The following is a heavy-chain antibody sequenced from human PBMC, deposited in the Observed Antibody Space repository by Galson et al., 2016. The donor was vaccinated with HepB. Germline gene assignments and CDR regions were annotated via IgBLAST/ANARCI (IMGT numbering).Heavy chain of an antibody. J-gene: IGHJ4*02. CDR3: VRETTENYFDSSGYLYY. Sequence: SLRLSCAASGFIFRDYWMTWVRQTPGKGLEWVANINLDGSEIHYVASVRGRFTISRDNAKNSLYLQMNSLRAEDTALYYCVRETTENYFDSSGYLYYWGQGTLVTVSS. V-gene: IGHV3-7*01. CDR1: GFIFRDYW. D-gene: IGHD3-22*01. CDR2: INLDGSEI.